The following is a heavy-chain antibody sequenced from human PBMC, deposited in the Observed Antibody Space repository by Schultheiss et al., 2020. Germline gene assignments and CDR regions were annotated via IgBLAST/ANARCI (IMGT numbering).Heavy chain of an antibody. J-gene: IGHJ4*02. D-gene: IGHD3-22*01. CDR1: GFTFSSYS. Sequence: GGSLRLSCAASGFTFSSYSMNWVRQAPGKGPEWVSGISGSGSSIYYGDSAKGRFTISRDNSQNTVYLQMNSLRAEDTAVYYCAKDYSRYFDSSGYYDKWGQGTLVTVSS. CDR3: AKDYSRYFDSSGYYDK. V-gene: IGHV3-23*01. CDR2: ISGSGSSI.